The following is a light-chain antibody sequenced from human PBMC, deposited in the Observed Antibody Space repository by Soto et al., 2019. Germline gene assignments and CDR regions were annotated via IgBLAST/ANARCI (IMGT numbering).Light chain of an antibody. CDR3: FAYTCTSALHV. CDR2: EVS. CDR1: SHDIGGYKY. V-gene: IGLV2-14*01. J-gene: IGLJ1*01. Sequence: QSVLTQPASVSGSPGQSITIYCTGTSHDIGGYKYVSWYQQHPGKAPKLMIYEVSNRPSGVSNRFSGSKSGNTASLTISGLQTEDVADYYCFAYTCTSALHVFGTGTKVTVL.